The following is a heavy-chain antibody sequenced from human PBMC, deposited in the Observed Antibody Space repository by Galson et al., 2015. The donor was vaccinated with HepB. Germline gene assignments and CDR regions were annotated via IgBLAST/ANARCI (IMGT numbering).Heavy chain of an antibody. CDR1: GFTFSSYW. D-gene: IGHD2-15*01. V-gene: IGHV3-7*03. CDR2: IKQDGSEK. Sequence: SLRLSCAASGFTFSSYWMSWVRQAPGKGLEWVANIKQDGSEKYYVDSVKGRFTISRDNAKNSLYLQMNSLRAEDTAVYYCARVIAEVVVVAALDYWGQGTLVTVSS. J-gene: IGHJ4*02. CDR3: ARVIAEVVVVAALDY.